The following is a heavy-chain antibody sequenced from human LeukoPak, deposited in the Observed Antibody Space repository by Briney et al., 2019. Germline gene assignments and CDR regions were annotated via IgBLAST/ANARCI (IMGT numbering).Heavy chain of an antibody. CDR1: GFTFSSCS. D-gene: IGHD3-9*01. CDR2: ISSGSSSL. V-gene: IGHV3-48*02. Sequence: PGGSLRLSCAASGFTFSSCSMNWVRQAPGKGLEWVSYISSGSSSLYYADSVKGRFTISRDNAENSLYLQMNSLRDEDTAVYYCARGRATGRSGGDYWGQRTLVTVSS. CDR3: ARGRATGRSGGDY. J-gene: IGHJ4*02.